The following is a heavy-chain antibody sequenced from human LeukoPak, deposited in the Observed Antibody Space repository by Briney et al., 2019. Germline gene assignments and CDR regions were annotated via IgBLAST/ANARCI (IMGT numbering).Heavy chain of an antibody. V-gene: IGHV3-23*01. Sequence: GGSLRLSCAASGFTFSSYAISWVRPAPGKGLEWVSSISGSGGSTHYPDSVKGRFTISRDNSKNTLYLQMNSLRAEDTAVYYCAKVLRKAYSSWYVPENLNFDYWGQGTLVTVSS. CDR3: AKVLRKAYSSWYVPENLNFDY. CDR2: ISGSGGST. J-gene: IGHJ4*02. CDR1: GFTFSSYA. D-gene: IGHD6-13*01.